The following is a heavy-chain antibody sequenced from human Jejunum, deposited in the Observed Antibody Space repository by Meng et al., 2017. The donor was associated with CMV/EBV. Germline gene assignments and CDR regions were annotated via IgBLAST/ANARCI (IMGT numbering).Heavy chain of an antibody. CDR2: ASYKVNSK. D-gene: IGHD5-24*01. CDR3: VRSPSILDAFDL. CDR1: GVEFRNDD. J-gene: IGHJ3*01. Sequence: SGVEFRNDDLHRVRQKRGRGLEWLALASYKVNSKCYAGSVRGGLTITKDNSENTGVLEMNSLRPEDTAVYYCVRSPSILDAFDLWGQGTLVTVSS. V-gene: IGHV3-30*14.